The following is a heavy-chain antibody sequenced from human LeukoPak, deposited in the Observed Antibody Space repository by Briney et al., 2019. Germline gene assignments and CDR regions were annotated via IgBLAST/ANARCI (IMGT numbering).Heavy chain of an antibody. CDR1: GFTVSSNY. J-gene: IGHJ4*02. V-gene: IGHV3-53*01. Sequence: PGGSLRLSCAASGFTVSSNYMSWVRQAPGKGLEWVSVIYSGGSTYYADSVKGRFTISRDNSKNTLYLQMNSLRAEDTAVYYCARDTRLYSGSGGYFLDYWGQGTLVTVSS. D-gene: IGHD3-10*01. CDR2: IYSGGST. CDR3: ARDTRLYSGSGGYFLDY.